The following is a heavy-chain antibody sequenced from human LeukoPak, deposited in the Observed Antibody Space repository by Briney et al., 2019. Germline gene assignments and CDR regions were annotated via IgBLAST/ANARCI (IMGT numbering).Heavy chain of an antibody. J-gene: IGHJ4*02. CDR3: ARTSWFGVDY. CDR2: INHSGST. V-gene: IGHV4-34*01. CDR1: GGSFSGYY. D-gene: IGHD3-10*01. Sequence: PSETLSLTCAVYGGSFSGYYWSWIRQPPGKGLEWIGEINHSGSTNYNPSLKSRVTISVDTSKNQFSLKLSSVTAADTAVYYCARTSWFGVDYWGQGTLVTVSS.